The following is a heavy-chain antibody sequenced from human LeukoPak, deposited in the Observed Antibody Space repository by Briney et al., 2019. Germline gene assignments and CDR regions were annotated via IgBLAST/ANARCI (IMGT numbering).Heavy chain of an antibody. CDR3: ARQYYYDSSGYDGIA. Sequence: PGGSLRLSCAASGFTFSSYAMHWVRQAPGKGLEWVAVISYDGSNKYYADSVKGRFTISRDNSKNTLYLQMNSLRAEDTAVYYCARQYYYDSSGYDGIAWGQGTLVTVSS. V-gene: IGHV3-30-3*01. CDR2: ISYDGSNK. J-gene: IGHJ5*02. CDR1: GFTFSSYA. D-gene: IGHD3-22*01.